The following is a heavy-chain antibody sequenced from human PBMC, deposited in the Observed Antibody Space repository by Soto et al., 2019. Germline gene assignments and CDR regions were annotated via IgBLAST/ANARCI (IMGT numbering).Heavy chain of an antibody. Sequence: XSVKVSCKASGYPFTSYGSSWVRQAPGQGLEWMGWISAYNGNTNYAQKLQGRVTMTTDTSTSTAYMELRSLRSDDTAVYYCAPEVDYYDSSGYLQWGQGTLVTVSS. V-gene: IGHV1-18*04. CDR1: GYPFTSYG. CDR3: APEVDYYDSSGYLQ. CDR2: ISAYNGNT. D-gene: IGHD3-22*01. J-gene: IGHJ4*02.